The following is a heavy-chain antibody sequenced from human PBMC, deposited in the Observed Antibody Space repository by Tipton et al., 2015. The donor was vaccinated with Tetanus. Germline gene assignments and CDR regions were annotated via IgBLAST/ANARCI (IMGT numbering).Heavy chain of an antibody. D-gene: IGHD6-13*01. V-gene: IGHV6-1*01. Sequence: GLVKPSQTLSLACAISGDSVSSNSAAWNWIRQSPSRDLEWLGRTYYRSKWYNDYAVSVKSRITINPDTSKNQFSLQLNSVTPEDTAVYYCARDRQQLARDGGYAFDIWGQGTMVTVSS. CDR3: ARDRQQLARDGGYAFDI. CDR2: TYYRSKWYN. CDR1: GDSVSSNSAA. J-gene: IGHJ3*02.